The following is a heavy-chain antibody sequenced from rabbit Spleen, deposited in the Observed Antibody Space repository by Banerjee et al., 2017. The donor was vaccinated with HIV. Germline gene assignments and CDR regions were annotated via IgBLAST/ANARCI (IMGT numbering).Heavy chain of an antibody. V-gene: IGHV1S45*01. CDR1: GVSLNDKDV. J-gene: IGHJ4*01. CDR3: VRGASSSGYYSL. CDR2: INIVTGKS. D-gene: IGHD1-1*01. Sequence: EQFEESGGGLVKPEGSLTLTCKASGVSLNDKDVMCWVRQAPGKGLVWLACINIVTGKSVYASWAEGRFIMSRTASTTVTLQRTSLTAADTATYFCVRGASSSGYYSLWGPGTLVTVS.